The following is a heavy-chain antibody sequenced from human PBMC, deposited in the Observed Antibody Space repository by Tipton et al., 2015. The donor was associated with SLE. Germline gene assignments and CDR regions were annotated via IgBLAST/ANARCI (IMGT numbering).Heavy chain of an antibody. J-gene: IGHJ4*02. D-gene: IGHD1/OR15-1a*01. CDR3: ARENISPADY. V-gene: IGHV3-23*01. CDR2: ISGSGHNT. Sequence: SLRLSCAASGFSFSAYAMSWVRQAPGKGLEWVSSISGSGHNTYYGDSVKGRFTISRDNSKNTVYLHMTSLRAEDTAVYYCARENISPADYWGQGTLVTVSS. CDR1: GFSFSAYA.